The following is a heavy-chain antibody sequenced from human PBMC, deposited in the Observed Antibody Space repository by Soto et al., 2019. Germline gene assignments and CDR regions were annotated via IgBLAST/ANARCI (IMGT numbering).Heavy chain of an antibody. CDR1: GFTVSSNY. D-gene: IGHD6-19*01. J-gene: IGHJ4*02. Sequence: GGSLRLSCAASGFTVSSNYMSWVRQAPGKGLEWVSVIYSGGSTYYADSVEGRFTISRDNSKNTLYHRMNSLRAEDKAVYYCARGYSSGCYYFDYWGQGTLVTVS. CDR3: ARGYSSGCYYFDY. CDR2: IYSGGST. V-gene: IGHV3-53*01.